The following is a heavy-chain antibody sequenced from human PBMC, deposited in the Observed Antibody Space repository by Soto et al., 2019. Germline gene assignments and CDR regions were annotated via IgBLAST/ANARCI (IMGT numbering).Heavy chain of an antibody. CDR3: AAGAIFGVVPLDY. CDR2: IYHSGST. V-gene: IGHV4-30-2*01. CDR1: GGSISSGGYS. Sequence: QLQLQESGSGLVKPSQTLSLTCAVSGGSISSGGYSWSWIRQPPGKGLEWIGYIYHSGSTFYNPSRKSRVTISVDRSKNQFSLKLSSVTAADTAVYYCAAGAIFGVVPLDYWGQGTLVTVSS. J-gene: IGHJ4*02. D-gene: IGHD3-3*01.